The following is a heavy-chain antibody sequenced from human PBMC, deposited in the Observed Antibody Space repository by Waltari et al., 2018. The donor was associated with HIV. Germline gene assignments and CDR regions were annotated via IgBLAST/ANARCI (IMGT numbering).Heavy chain of an antibody. J-gene: IGHJ6*02. CDR1: GVSLTGYY. CDR3: VRGQDDLRDGLYWFHGWDV. CDR2: LKGCHATA. Sequence: QVHLQQWGPGLLKPSETLSLSCAVHGVSLTGYYWTWLRQSPGPGLAWHGDLKGCHATARYRRSRNSRATMSLDPSKNHVTRRLTSVTAADTAIYYCVRGQDDLRDGLYWFHGWDVWGQGTTVTV. D-gene: IGHD1-1*01. V-gene: IGHV4-34*02.